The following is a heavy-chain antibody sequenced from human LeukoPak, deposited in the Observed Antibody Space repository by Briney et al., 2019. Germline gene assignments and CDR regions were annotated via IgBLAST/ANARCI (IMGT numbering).Heavy chain of an antibody. CDR3: ARDTYDYYFDP. D-gene: IGHD5-12*01. V-gene: IGHV4-59*11. J-gene: IGHJ5*02. CDR1: GDSINSHY. CDR2: IHYSGIT. Sequence: PSETLSLTCTVSGDSINSHYWNWIRQPPGKGPEWIGCIHYSGITYYSPSLKSRVAISVDTSKKQFSLKLNSVTAADTAVYYCARDTYDYYFDPWGQGILVTVSS.